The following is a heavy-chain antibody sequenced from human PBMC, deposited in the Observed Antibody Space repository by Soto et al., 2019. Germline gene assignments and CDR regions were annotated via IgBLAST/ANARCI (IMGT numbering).Heavy chain of an antibody. CDR2: ISAYNGNT. CDR3: ARDRNTAMGDFDY. CDR1: GYTFTSYA. J-gene: IGHJ4*02. V-gene: IGHV1-18*01. Sequence: GASVKVSCKASGYTFTSYAMHWVRQAPGQRLEWMGWISAYNGNTNYAQKLQGRVAMTTDTSTSTAYMELRSLRSDDTAVYYCARDRNTAMGDFDYWGQGTLVTVSS. D-gene: IGHD5-18*01.